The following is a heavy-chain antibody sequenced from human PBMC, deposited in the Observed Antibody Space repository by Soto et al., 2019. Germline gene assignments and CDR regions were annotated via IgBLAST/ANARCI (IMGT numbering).Heavy chain of an antibody. V-gene: IGHV3-30-3*01. CDR1: GFTFSSYA. J-gene: IGHJ4*02. CDR2: ISYDGSNK. D-gene: IGHD5-12*01. CDR3: AGIDSGYDYPTFDY. Sequence: GGSLRLSCAASGFTFSSYAMHWVRQAPGKGLEWVAVISYDGSNKYYADSVKGRFTISRDNSKNTLYLQMNSLRAEDTAVYYCAGIDSGYDYPTFDYWGQGTLVTVSS.